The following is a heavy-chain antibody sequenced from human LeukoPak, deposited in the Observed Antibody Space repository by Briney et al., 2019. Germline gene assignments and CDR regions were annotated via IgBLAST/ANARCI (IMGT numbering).Heavy chain of an antibody. Sequence: GGSLRLSCAASGFIFSNYAMSGVRQAPGKGLEWVSGINNSGDRRFYADSVKGRFTISRDNSKNTLYLQTNSLRAEDTAVYYCARGWYNFDYWGQGTRVTVSS. CDR3: ARGWYNFDY. J-gene: IGHJ4*02. CDR1: GFIFSNYA. CDR2: INNSGDRR. V-gene: IGHV3-23*01. D-gene: IGHD6-19*01.